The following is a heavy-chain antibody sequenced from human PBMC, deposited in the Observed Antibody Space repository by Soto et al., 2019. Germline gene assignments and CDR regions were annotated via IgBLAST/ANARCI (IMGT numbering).Heavy chain of an antibody. CDR1: GLTFSSYG. CDR3: AQDSNDLDY. D-gene: IGHD4-4*01. V-gene: IGHV3-30*18. J-gene: IGHJ4*02. CDR2: ISSDGSNK. Sequence: QVQLVESGGGVIKLGWSLRLSCQASGLTFSSYGRHWVGQAPGKGLEWVAVISSDGSNKNYADTVKGRFTISRDNSKNTLELQMNSLSAEDTAVYYCAQDSNDLDYWGQGTLVTVSS.